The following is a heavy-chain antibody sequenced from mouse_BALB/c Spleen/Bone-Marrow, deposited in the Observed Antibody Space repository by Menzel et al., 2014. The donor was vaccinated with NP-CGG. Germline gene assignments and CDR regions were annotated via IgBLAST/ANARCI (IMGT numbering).Heavy chain of an antibody. CDR3: ARSGSSSGYFDY. CDR2: ISSGSSTI. Sequence: EVMLVESGGGLVQPGGSRKLSCAASGFTFSSFGIHWVRQAPEKGQEWVAYISSGSSTIYYADTVMGRFTISRDNPKNTLFLQMTSLRSEDTAMYYCARSGSSSGYFDYWGQGTTLTVSS. D-gene: IGHD1-1*01. CDR1: GFTFSSFG. V-gene: IGHV5-17*02. J-gene: IGHJ2*01.